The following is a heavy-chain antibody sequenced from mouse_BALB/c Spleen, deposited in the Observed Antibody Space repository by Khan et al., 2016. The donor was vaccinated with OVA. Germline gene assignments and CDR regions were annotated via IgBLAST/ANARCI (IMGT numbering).Heavy chain of an antibody. CDR3: ARHGSTSWFAY. J-gene: IGHJ3*01. CDR2: IDPFNGAT. Sequence: VQLQQSGPELMKPGASVKISCKASGYSFSTYYIHWVTRSHGKTLEWIGYIDPFNGATTYNQKFKGKATLTVDKSSSTAYMHLTSLTSEDSAVXYCARHGSTSWFAYWGQGTLVTVSA. CDR1: GYSFSTYY. D-gene: IGHD1-1*01. V-gene: IGHV1S135*01.